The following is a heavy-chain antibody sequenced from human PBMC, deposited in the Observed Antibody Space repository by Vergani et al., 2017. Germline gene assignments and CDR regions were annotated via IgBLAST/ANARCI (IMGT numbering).Heavy chain of an antibody. CDR2: INHSGST. V-gene: IGHV4-34*01. CDR1: GGSFSGYY. D-gene: IGHD6-19*01. J-gene: IGHJ4*02. Sequence: QVQLQQWGAGLLKPSETLSLTCAVYGGSFSGYYWSWIRQPPGKGLEWIGEINHSGSTNYNPSLKSRVTIAVDTSKNQCSLKLSSVTAADTAVYYCARDLGQWPYYFDYWGQGTLVTVSS. CDR3: ARDLGQWPYYFDY.